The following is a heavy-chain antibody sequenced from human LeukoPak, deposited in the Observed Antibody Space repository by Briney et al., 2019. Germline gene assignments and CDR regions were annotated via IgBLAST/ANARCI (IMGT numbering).Heavy chain of an antibody. CDR2: ISYDGSYK. Sequence: GGSLRLSCAASGFTFSSFGMHWVRQAPGKGLEWVEVISYDGSYKYYADSVKGRFTISRDNSKNTLYLQMNSLRAEDTAVYYCAKEYYYDSSGSPYWYFGLWGRRTLVTVSS. CDR1: GFTFSSFG. D-gene: IGHD3-22*01. CDR3: AKEYYYDSSGSPYWYFGL. J-gene: IGHJ2*01. V-gene: IGHV3-30*18.